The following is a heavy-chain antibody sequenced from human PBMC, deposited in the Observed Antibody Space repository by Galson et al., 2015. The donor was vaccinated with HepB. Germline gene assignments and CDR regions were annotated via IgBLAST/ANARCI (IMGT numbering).Heavy chain of an antibody. Sequence: SLRLSCAASGFTFSNAWMSWVRQAPGKGLEWVGRIKSKTDGGTTDYAAPVKGRFTISRDDSKNTLYLQMNSLKTEDTAVYYCTTDLTGAMGTFDYWGQGTLVTVSS. CDR2: IKSKTDGGTT. CDR1: GFTFSNAW. D-gene: IGHD5-18*01. V-gene: IGHV3-15*01. J-gene: IGHJ4*02. CDR3: TTDLTGAMGTFDY.